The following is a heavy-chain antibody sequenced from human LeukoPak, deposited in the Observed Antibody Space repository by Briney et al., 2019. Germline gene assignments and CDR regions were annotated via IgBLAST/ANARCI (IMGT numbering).Heavy chain of an antibody. D-gene: IGHD3-3*01. CDR1: GGSFSSYY. CDR2: INHSGST. J-gene: IGHJ6*03. CDR3: ARGGPPYDFWSGYYSPSYYYYYMDV. V-gene: IGHV4-34*01. Sequence: SETLSLTCAVYGGSFSSYYWSWIRQPPGKGLEWIGEINHSGSTNYNPSLKSRVTISVDTSKNQFSLKLSSVTAADTAVYYRARGGPPYDFWSGYYSPSYYYYYMDVWGKGTTVTVSS.